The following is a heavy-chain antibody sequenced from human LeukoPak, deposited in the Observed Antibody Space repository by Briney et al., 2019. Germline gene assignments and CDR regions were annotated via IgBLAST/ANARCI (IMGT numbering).Heavy chain of an antibody. V-gene: IGHV3-7*01. CDR1: GFTFSGYW. J-gene: IGHJ4*02. CDR2: IKEDGSEK. Sequence: GGSLRLSCAASGFTFSGYWMSWVRQAPGKGLEWVANIKEDGSEKYYVDSVKGRFTVSRDNAKNSVDLQMNSLRAEDTAVYYRARGGRTTVYWGQGTLVTVSS. D-gene: IGHD4-17*01. CDR3: ARGGRTTVY.